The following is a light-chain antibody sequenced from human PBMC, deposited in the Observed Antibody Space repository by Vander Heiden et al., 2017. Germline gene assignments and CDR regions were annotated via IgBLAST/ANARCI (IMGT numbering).Light chain of an antibody. CDR3: YSTDSSGNQGV. J-gene: IGLJ3*02. CDR2: EDT. CDR1: ALPKKF. Sequence: SYELTQLHSVSVSPGQTARINCSGDALPKKFANWYQQKSGQAPVLCIFEDTKRPSEIPKRFSGSSSGTFATLTISGAQVEDEADYYCYSTDSSGNQGVFGGGTKVTVL. V-gene: IGLV3-10*01.